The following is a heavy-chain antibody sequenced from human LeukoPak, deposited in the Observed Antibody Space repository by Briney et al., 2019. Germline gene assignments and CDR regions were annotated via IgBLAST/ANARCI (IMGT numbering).Heavy chain of an antibody. CDR1: GGSISSGDYY. Sequence: PSQTLSLTCTVSGGSISSGDYYWSWIRQPPGKGLEWIGYIYYSGSTYDNPSLKSRVTISVDTSKNQFSLKLSSVTAADTAVYYCARLEAVAGHGTSWFDPWGQGTLVTVSS. CDR3: ARLEAVAGHGTSWFDP. D-gene: IGHD6-19*01. V-gene: IGHV4-30-4*08. CDR2: IYYSGST. J-gene: IGHJ5*02.